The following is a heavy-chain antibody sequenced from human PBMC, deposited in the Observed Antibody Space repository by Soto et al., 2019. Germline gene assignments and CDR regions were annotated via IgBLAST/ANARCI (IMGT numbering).Heavy chain of an antibody. CDR2: IWHDGSYK. CDR3: ARSQGEYSSSSRY. Sequence: GGSLRLSCAASGFTFSSYGMHWVRQAPGKGLEWVAVIWHDGSYKYYADSVKGRFTISRDNSKDTLYLQMNSLRAEDTAVYYCARSQGEYSSSSRYWGQGTLVTVSS. J-gene: IGHJ4*02. CDR1: GFTFSSYG. D-gene: IGHD6-6*01. V-gene: IGHV3-33*01.